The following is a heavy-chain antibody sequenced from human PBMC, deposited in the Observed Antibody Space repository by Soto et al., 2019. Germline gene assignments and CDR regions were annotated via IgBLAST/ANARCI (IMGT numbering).Heavy chain of an antibody. CDR2: ISYDGSNK. D-gene: IGHD6-13*01. J-gene: IGHJ4*02. V-gene: IGHV3-30-3*01. CDR1: GFTFSSYA. Sequence: GGSLRLSCAASGFTFSSYAMHWVRQAPCKGLEWVAVISYDGSNKYYADSVKGRFTISRDNSKNTLYLQMNSLRAEDTAVYYCARGVQQQMASYFDYWGQGTLVTVAS. CDR3: ARGVQQQMASYFDY.